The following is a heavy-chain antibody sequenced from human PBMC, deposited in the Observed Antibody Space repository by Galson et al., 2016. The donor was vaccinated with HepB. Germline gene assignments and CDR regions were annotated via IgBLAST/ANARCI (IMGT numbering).Heavy chain of an antibody. V-gene: IGHV3-33*01. Sequence: SLRLSCAASGFTFNNHAMHWVRQAPGKGLEWLSAIHYDGTNDYYAASVKGRFTISRDNSQNTVNLQMNSLRPEDTAVYFCARDRIPHCTKGVCTHYFRYDTDVWGQGTTVIVAS. CDR3: ARDRIPHCTKGVCTHYFRYDTDV. J-gene: IGHJ6*02. D-gene: IGHD2-8*01. CDR1: GFTFNNHA. CDR2: IHYDGTND.